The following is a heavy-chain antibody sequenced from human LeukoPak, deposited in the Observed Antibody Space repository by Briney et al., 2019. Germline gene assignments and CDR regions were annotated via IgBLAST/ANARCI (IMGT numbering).Heavy chain of an antibody. J-gene: IGHJ4*02. CDR1: GGSISSGSYY. Sequence: SQTLSLTCTVPGGSISSGSYYWSWIRQPAGKGLEWIGRIYTSGSTNYNPSLKSRVTISVDTSKNQFSLKLSSVTAADTAVYYCARGDGYNLDYWGQGTLVTVSS. CDR3: ARGDGYNLDY. CDR2: IYTSGST. V-gene: IGHV4-61*02. D-gene: IGHD5-24*01.